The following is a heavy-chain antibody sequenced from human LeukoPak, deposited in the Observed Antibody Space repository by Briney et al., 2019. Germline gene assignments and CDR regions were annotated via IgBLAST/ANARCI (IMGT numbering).Heavy chain of an antibody. CDR1: GYTFTSYA. J-gene: IGHJ4*02. D-gene: IGHD3-9*01. CDR2: IIPIFGTA. CDR3: ARGLGADILTGYIFDY. Sequence: GASVKVSCKASGYTFTSYAISWVRQAPGQGLEWMGGIIPIFGTANYAQKFWGRVTITADESTSTAYMELSSLRSEDTAVYYCARGLGADILTGYIFDYWGQGTLVTVSS. V-gene: IGHV1-69*13.